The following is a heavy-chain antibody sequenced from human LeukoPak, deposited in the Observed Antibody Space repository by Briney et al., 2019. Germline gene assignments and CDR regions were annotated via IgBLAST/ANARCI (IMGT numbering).Heavy chain of an antibody. CDR3: ARDSGVYSGYDLGY. D-gene: IGHD5-12*01. CDR2: IYPRDGST. Sequence: GASVKVSCKASGYTFTSNYIHWVRQAPGQGLEWMGMIYPRDGSTSYAQKFQGRVTVTRDTSTSTVYMELSSLRSEDTAVYYCARDSGVYSGYDLGYWGQGTLVTVSS. V-gene: IGHV1-46*01. J-gene: IGHJ4*02. CDR1: GYTFTSNY.